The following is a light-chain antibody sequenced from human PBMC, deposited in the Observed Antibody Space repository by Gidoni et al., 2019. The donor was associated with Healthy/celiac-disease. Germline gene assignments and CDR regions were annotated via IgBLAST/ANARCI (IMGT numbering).Light chain of an antibody. Sequence: SYELTQPSSASVSPGQTARITCPGDVLANKYARWFQQKPGQAAGLVVYKDSGRPSGSPERFSGSSSGTTVTMTISGAQDEDEDDYYSYSAADNNQEVFGGGTKLTVL. CDR3: YSAADNNQEV. CDR1: VLANKY. V-gene: IGLV3-27*01. CDR2: KDS. J-gene: IGLJ3*02.